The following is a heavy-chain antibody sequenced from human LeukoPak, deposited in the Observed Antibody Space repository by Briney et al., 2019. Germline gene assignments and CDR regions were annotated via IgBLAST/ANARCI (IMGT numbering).Heavy chain of an antibody. Sequence: SETLSLTCSVFGGSVTTTSYHWAWIRQPPGKGLEWIASISYSGTTYKTSSLKSRITISVDTSKNEVSLKLTSVTVAETAVYYCARHYSPIWGMYYGLDVWGQGTKVNVFS. V-gene: IGHV4-39*01. CDR1: GGSVTTTSYH. CDR2: ISYSGTT. J-gene: IGHJ6*02. CDR3: ARHYSPIWGMYYGLDV. D-gene: IGHD3-16*01.